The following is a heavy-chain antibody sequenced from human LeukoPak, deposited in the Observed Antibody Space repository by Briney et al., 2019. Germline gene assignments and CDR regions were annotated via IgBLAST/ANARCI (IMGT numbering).Heavy chain of an antibody. V-gene: IGHV3-66*01. CDR3: ARSPSGTSMAAAQ. J-gene: IGHJ4*02. D-gene: IGHD6-13*01. CDR1: GFTVSSNY. CDR2: IYSGGST. Sequence: GGSLGLSCAASGFTVSSNYMSWVRQAPGKGLEGVSVIYSGGSTYYADSVKGRFTISRDNSKNTLYLQMNSLRAEDTAVYYCARSPSGTSMAAAQWGQGTLVTVSS.